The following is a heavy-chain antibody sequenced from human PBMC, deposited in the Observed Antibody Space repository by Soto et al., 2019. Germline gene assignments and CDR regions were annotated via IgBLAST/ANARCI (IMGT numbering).Heavy chain of an antibody. CDR2: INHSGST. J-gene: IGHJ6*02. D-gene: IGHD5-18*01. CDR1: GGSFSGYY. V-gene: IGHV4-34*01. Sequence: SETLSLTCAVYGGSFSGYYWSWIRQPPGKXLEWIGEINHSGSTNYNPSLKSRVTISVDTSKNQFSLKLSSVTAADTAVYYCARMGFGYSYGSSGRGRYYYYGMDVWGQGTTVTVSS. CDR3: ARMGFGYSYGSSGRGRYYYYGMDV.